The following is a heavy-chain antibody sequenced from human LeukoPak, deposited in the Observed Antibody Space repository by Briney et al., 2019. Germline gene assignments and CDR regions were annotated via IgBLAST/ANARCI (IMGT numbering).Heavy chain of an antibody. J-gene: IGHJ1*01. CDR1: GFTFSSYW. V-gene: IGHV3-74*01. Sequence: GGSLRLSCAASGFTFSSYWMHWVRQAPGKGPVWVSRIKSDGSTNYADSVKGRYTISRDNAKNTVSLQMNSLRAEDTGVYYCARAPSEIGGYYPEYFRHWGQGTLVTVSS. CDR2: IKSDGST. CDR3: ARAPSEIGGYYPEYFRH. D-gene: IGHD3-22*01.